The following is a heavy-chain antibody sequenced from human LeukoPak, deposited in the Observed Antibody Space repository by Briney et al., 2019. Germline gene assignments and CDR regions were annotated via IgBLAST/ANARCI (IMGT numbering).Heavy chain of an antibody. CDR2: IYYSGST. J-gene: IGHJ5*02. CDR1: GGSISSGGYY. D-gene: IGHD3-10*01. Sequence: SETLSLTCTVSGGSISSGGYYWSWIRQHPGKGLEWIGHIYYSGSTYYNPSLKSRVTISVDTSKNQFSLKLSSVTAADTAVYYCARRAPDYYGSGSYGWFDPWGQGTLVAVSS. V-gene: IGHV4-31*03. CDR3: ARRAPDYYGSGSYGWFDP.